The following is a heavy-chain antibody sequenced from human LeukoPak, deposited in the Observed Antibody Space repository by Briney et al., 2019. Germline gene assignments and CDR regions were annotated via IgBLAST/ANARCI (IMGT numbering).Heavy chain of an antibody. V-gene: IGHV4-39*01. D-gene: IGHD3-3*01. J-gene: IGHJ4*02. Sequence: SETLSLTCTVSGGSISSSSYYWGWIRQPPGKGLEWIGSIYYSGSTYYNPSLKSRVTISVDTSKNQFSLKLSSVTAADTAVYYCARQHLITIFGVAPGPADYWGQGTLVTVSS. CDR2: IYYSGST. CDR1: GGSISSSSYY. CDR3: ARQHLITIFGVAPGPADY.